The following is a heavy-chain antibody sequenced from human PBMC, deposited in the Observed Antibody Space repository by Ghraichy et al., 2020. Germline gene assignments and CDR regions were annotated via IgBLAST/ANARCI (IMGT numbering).Heavy chain of an antibody. D-gene: IGHD3-16*01. V-gene: IGHV4-34*01. Sequence: SETLSLTCGVYGGSFSGYYWTWIRQPPGKGLEWIGEINHSGSTKYNPSLRSRVSISVDTSRNQFSLNVSSVTAADTAVYYCAKSGSDGGSARRAFDIWGQGTMVTVSS. CDR2: INHSGST. J-gene: IGHJ3*02. CDR1: GGSFSGYY. CDR3: AKSGSDGGSARRAFDI.